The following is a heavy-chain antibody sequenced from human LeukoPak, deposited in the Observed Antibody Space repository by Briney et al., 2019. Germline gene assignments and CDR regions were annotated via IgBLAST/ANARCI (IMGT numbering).Heavy chain of an antibody. CDR1: GHTFTSYD. CDR2: MNPNSGNT. J-gene: IGHJ5*02. Sequence: ASVKVSCKASGHTFTSYDINWVRQATGQGLEWMGWMNPNSGNTGYAQKFQGRVTMTRNTSISTAYMELSSLRSEDTAVYYCARDDPGIAAAGSWGQGTLVTVSS. CDR3: ARDDPGIAAAGS. D-gene: IGHD6-13*01. V-gene: IGHV1-8*01.